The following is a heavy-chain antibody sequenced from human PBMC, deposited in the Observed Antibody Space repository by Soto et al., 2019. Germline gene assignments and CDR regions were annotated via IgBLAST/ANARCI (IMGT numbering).Heavy chain of an antibody. J-gene: IGHJ6*02. CDR3: AKSERITMIVVVITAYKARGMDV. D-gene: IGHD3-22*01. V-gene: IGHV3-23*01. CDR2: ISGSGGST. Sequence: PGGSLRLSCAASGFTFSSYAMSWVRQAPGKGLEWVSAISGSGGSTYYADSVKGRFTISRDNSKNTLYLQMNSLRAEDTAVYYCAKSERITMIVVVITAYKARGMDVWGQGTTVTVSS. CDR1: GFTFSSYA.